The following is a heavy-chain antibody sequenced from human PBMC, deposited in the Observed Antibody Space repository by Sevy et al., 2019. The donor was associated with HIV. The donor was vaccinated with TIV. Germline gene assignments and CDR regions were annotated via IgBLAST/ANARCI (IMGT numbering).Heavy chain of an antibody. Sequence: GGSLRLSCAASGFTFSNYDLHWVRQAPGKGLEWVAVISYHGSNKYYADSLKGRFTISRDNSKNTLYLQMNSLRVEDTAVYYCAKDLHGEYGWGYELSWGQGTLVTVSS. V-gene: IGHV3-30*18. D-gene: IGHD3-16*01. J-gene: IGHJ5*02. CDR3: AKDLHGEYGWGYELS. CDR2: ISYHGSNK. CDR1: GFTFSNYD.